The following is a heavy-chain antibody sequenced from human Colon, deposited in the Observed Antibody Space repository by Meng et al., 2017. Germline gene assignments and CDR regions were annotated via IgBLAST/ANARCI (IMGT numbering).Heavy chain of an antibody. CDR3: VISSHN. D-gene: IGHD3-3*02. J-gene: IGHJ4*02. CDR1: GGSISSGTYY. Sequence: QVQLQESGPGLGKPAQTLSLTCTVAGGSISSGTYYWGWIRQLPGKGLEWIAYIHYSGSTYYSPSLKSRISMSVDMSKNQFSLKVNSVTAADTAIYYCVISSHNWGQGTLVTVSS. V-gene: IGHV4-31*08. CDR2: IHYSGST.